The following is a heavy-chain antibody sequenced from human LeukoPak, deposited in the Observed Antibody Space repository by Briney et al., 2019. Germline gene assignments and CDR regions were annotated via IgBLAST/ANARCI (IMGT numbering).Heavy chain of an antibody. CDR1: GGTFSSYA. CDR3: RYSSSAQYFDY. Sequence: GASVKVSCKASGGTFSSYAISWVRQAPGQGLEWMGGIIPIFGTASYAQKFQGRVTITADESTSTAYMELSSLRSEDTAVYYCRYSSSAQYFDYWGQGTLVTVSS. D-gene: IGHD6-6*01. J-gene: IGHJ4*02. V-gene: IGHV1-69*13. CDR2: IIPIFGTA.